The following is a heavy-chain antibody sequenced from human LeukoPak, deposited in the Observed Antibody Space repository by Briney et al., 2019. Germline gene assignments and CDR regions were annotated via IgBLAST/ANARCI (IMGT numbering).Heavy chain of an antibody. Sequence: GGSLRLSCAASGFTFSSYNMNWVRQAPGKGLEWVAVIRYDGNLQYHADSVKGRFTVSKDNFKDTLYLHMNGLRPEDSAVYYCSREASEAFDIWGQGSMVTVS. CDR2: IRYDGNLQ. J-gene: IGHJ3*02. CDR1: GFTFSSYN. CDR3: SREASEAFDI. V-gene: IGHV3-30*02.